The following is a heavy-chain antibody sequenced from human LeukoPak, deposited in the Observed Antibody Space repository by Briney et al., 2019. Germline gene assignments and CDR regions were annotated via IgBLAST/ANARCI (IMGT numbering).Heavy chain of an antibody. CDR2: ISWDGGST. CDR1: GFTFDDYA. D-gene: IGHD1-26*01. Sequence: GGSLRLSCAASGFTFDDYAMHWVRQAPGKGLEWVSLISWDGGSTYYADSVKGRFTISRDNSKNSLYLQMNSLIAEDTALYYCTKGGTPGNYCYYMDVGGKGPTVPASS. V-gene: IGHV3-43D*03. J-gene: IGHJ6*03. CDR3: TKGGTPGNYCYYMDV.